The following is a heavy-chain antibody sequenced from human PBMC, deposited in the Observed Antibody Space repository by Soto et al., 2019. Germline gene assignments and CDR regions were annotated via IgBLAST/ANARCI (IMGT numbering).Heavy chain of an antibody. J-gene: IGHJ6*02. CDR2: ISGSGGST. D-gene: IGHD3-10*01. V-gene: IGHV3-23*01. Sequence: PGGSLRLSCAASGFTFSSYAMSWVRQAPGKGLEWVSAISGSGGSTYYADSVKGRFTISRDNSKNTLYLQMNSLRAEDTAVYYCAKVSTPLFTGYYGSAGGMDVWGQGTTVTVSS. CDR3: AKVSTPLFTGYYGSAGGMDV. CDR1: GFTFSSYA.